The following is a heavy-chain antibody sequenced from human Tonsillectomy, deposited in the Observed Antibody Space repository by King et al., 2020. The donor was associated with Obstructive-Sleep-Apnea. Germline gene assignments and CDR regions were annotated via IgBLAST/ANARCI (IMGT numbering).Heavy chain of an antibody. Sequence: QLQESGPGLVRPSQTLSLTCTVSGGSISSGGYYWSWIRQHPGKGLEWIGYIYYSGSTYYNPSLKSRVTISVDTSKNQFSLKLSSVTAADTAGYYCARDSPGDGGNQGFDYWGQGTLVTVSS. D-gene: IGHD4-23*01. CDR2: IYYSGST. CDR3: ARDSPGDGGNQGFDY. J-gene: IGHJ4*02. CDR1: GGSISSGGYY. V-gene: IGHV4-31*03.